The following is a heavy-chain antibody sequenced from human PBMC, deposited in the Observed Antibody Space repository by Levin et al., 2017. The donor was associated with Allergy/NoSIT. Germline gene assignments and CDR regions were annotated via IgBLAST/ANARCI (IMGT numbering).Heavy chain of an antibody. D-gene: IGHD6-19*01. J-gene: IGHJ4*02. CDR3: ARDTAAGGSGWGSLDY. Sequence: TGGSLRLSCAASGFTFSPYAFHWVRQAPGKGLEGVALVAYDGFKKSYADSVKGRFTISRDNSKNTVDLQMSSLRPEDTGVYYCARDTAAGGSGWGSLDYWGQGTLVIVSS. CDR1: GFTFSPYA. CDR2: VAYDGFKK. V-gene: IGHV3-30*15.